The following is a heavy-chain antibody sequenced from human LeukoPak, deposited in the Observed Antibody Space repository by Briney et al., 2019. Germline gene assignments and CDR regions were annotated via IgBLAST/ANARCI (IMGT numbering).Heavy chain of an antibody. CDR1: GYIFTNYD. V-gene: IGHV1-8*02. J-gene: IGHJ4*02. D-gene: IGHD1-26*01. CDR2: MDPKSANT. Sequence: GASVKLSCKASGYIFTNYDIHWVRQATGQGLEWMTWMDPKSANTGYAQKFEGRVSVTRNTSIRTAYVEVSRVISDDTAVYYCARGPMYSASYNYWGQGTLVSV. CDR3: ARGPMYSASYNY.